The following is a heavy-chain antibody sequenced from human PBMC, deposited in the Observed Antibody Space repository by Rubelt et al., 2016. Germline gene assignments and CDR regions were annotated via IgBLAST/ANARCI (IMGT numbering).Heavy chain of an antibody. Sequence: QEQLQQWGAGLLRPSETLSLTCGVYGGSFSGYYWNWIRQAPGKGLEWIGDINYGGSTTYNSSLKRRVTMSVDTSKSQFSLKLSSVTAADTAVYYCARQRYYRAAFDIWGQGTTVTVSS. J-gene: IGHJ3*02. CDR2: INYGGST. CDR3: ARQRYYRAAFDI. CDR1: GGSFSGYY. V-gene: IGHV4-34*01. D-gene: IGHD2/OR15-2a*01.